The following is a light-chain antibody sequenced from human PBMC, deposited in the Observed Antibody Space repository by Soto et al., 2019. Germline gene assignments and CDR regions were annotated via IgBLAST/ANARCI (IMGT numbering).Light chain of an antibody. Sequence: QSVLTQPPSASGAPGQRVTISCSGSSSNVGTNYVSWYQQFPGTAPKVLIYRNNQRPSGVPDRFSGSKSGNTASLTISGLQAEDEADYYCCSFALRSTLIFGGGTKLTVL. CDR3: CSFALRSTLI. J-gene: IGLJ2*01. CDR1: SSNVGTNY. CDR2: RNN. V-gene: IGLV1-47*01.